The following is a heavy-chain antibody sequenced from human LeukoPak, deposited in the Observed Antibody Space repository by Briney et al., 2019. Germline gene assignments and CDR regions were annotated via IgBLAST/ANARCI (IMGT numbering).Heavy chain of an antibody. V-gene: IGHV3-7*03. CDR3: ARAGREYSSGWPLGPWYFDL. CDR2: IKQDGSEK. J-gene: IGHJ2*01. D-gene: IGHD6-19*01. Sequence: GGSLRLSCAASGFTFSSYWMSWVRQAPGKGLEWVANIKQDGSEKYYVDSVKGRFTISRDNAKNSLYLQMNSLRAEDTAVYYCARAGREYSSGWPLGPWYFDLWGRGTLVTVSS. CDR1: GFTFSSYW.